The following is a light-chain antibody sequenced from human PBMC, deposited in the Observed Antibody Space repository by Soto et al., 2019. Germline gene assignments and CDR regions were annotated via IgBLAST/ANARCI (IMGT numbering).Light chain of an antibody. CDR1: QSVSSN. J-gene: IGKJ1*01. Sequence: EIVMPQSPATLSVSPGERVTLSCRASQSVSSNLAWYQQKPGQAPRLLIYGASTRATGIPARFSGSGSGTEFTLTISSLQSEDFAVYYCQQYNDWPPWTFGQGTKVEIK. CDR2: GAS. V-gene: IGKV3-15*01. CDR3: QQYNDWPPWT.